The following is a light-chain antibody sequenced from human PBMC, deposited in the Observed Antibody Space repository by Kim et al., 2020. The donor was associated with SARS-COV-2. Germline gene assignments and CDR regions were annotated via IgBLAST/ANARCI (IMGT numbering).Light chain of an antibody. V-gene: IGKV1-33*01. J-gene: IGKJ2*03. CDR1: QDISNY. CDR3: QQYGNPLYS. Sequence: SASVGDRVTITCQASQDISNYLNWYQQKPGKAPKLLIYDASNLETGVPSRFSGSGSGTDFTFTISSLQPEDIATYYCQQYGNPLYSFGQGTKLEI. CDR2: DAS.